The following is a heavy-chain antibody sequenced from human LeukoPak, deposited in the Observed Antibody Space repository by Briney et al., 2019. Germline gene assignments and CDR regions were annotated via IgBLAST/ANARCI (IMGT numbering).Heavy chain of an antibody. CDR2: ISGSGGST. CDR3: AKEAWGSVLPFDY. Sequence: GGSLTLSCAASGFTFSMYAMSWVRQPPGKGLEWVSAISGSGGSTYHADSVKGRFTISRDNSKNTLYLQMNSLRAEDTAVYYCAKEAWGSVLPFDYWGQGTLVTVSS. J-gene: IGHJ4*02. D-gene: IGHD7-27*01. V-gene: IGHV3-23*01. CDR1: GFTFSMYA.